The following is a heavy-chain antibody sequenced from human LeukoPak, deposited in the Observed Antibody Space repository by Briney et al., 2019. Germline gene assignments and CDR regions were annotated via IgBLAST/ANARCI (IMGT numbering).Heavy chain of an antibody. Sequence: PGGSLRLSCAASGFTFTSYAMRWVRQAPGKGLEWVAVISGSSGSTYYADSVKGRFTISRDNSKKTLNLQMNSLRAEDTAVYYCAQGGALDHWGQGTLVTVSS. CDR1: GFTFTSYA. J-gene: IGHJ4*02. CDR3: AQGGALDH. CDR2: ISGSSGST. V-gene: IGHV3-23*01.